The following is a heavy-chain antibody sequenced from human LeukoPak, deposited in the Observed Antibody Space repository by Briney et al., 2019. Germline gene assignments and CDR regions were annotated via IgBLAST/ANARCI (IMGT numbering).Heavy chain of an antibody. CDR2: IQYDGNNI. V-gene: IGHV3-30*02. CDR1: GFTLNSYA. D-gene: IGHD4/OR15-4a*01. Sequence: GGSLRLSCAASGFTLNSYAMTWVRQAPGKGLEWVAYIQYDGNNIYYADSVKGRFAISRDDSKNTLYLEMNSLRPEDTALYYCAKDERVYGTNAGTLLDYWGQGTLVCASS. J-gene: IGHJ4*02. CDR3: AKDERVYGTNAGTLLDY.